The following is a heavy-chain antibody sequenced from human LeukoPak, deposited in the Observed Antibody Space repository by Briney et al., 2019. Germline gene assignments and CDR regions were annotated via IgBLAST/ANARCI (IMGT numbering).Heavy chain of an antibody. D-gene: IGHD1-26*01. CDR2: IYLYGTT. Sequence: SETLSLTCAVYGGSFSGYYWSWIRQPPGKGLEWIGEIYLYGTTNYNPSLKSRVTMSVDRSKNQFSLKLSSVTAADTAVYYCARQQWEQQGRDYYFNGLDVWGPGTTVIVSS. CDR1: GGSFSGYY. V-gene: IGHV4-34*01. CDR3: ARQQWEQQGRDYYFNGLDV. J-gene: IGHJ6*02.